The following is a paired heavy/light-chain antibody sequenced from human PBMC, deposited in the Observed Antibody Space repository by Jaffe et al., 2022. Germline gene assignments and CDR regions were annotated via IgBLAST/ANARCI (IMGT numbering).Light chain of an antibody. Sequence: DIVMTQSPDSLAVSLGKRATINCKSSQSVLHRSNNNNYLAWYQQKPGQPPKLLIYWASTRESGVPDRFTGSGSGTDFTLTITSLQAEDVAIYYCQQYYSTPATFGQGTKLEVK. CDR2: WAS. CDR3: QQYYSTPAT. J-gene: IGKJ2*01. V-gene: IGKV4-1*01. CDR1: QSVLHRSNNNNY.
Heavy chain of an antibody. V-gene: IGHV3-7*01. CDR3: TRDSVVTYGTGWDLFEY. D-gene: IGHD2-8*02. J-gene: IGHJ4*02. CDR2: IKYDGSEK. CDR1: GFTFSRYW. Sequence: EVQLVESGGGLVQPGGSLRLSCAASGFTFSRYWMSWVRQAPGKGLEWVANIKYDGSEKYYVDSVKGRFIISRDNAKNSLYVQMNSLTAEDTAVYYCTRDSVVTYGTGWDLFEYWGLGTLVTVSS.